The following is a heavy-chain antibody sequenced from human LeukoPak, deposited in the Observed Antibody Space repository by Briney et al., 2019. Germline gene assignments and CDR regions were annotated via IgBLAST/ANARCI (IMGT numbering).Heavy chain of an antibody. D-gene: IGHD6-6*01. CDR1: GGTFSSYA. J-gene: IGHJ4*02. CDR3: VRDIASRRLDF. V-gene: IGHV1-69*13. Sequence: GASVKVSCKASGGTFSSYAISWVRQAPGQGLEWMGGIIPIFGTANYAQKFQGRVTITADESTSTAYMELSSLRAEDTAVYYCVRDIASRRLDFWGQGTLVIVSS. CDR2: IIPIFGTA.